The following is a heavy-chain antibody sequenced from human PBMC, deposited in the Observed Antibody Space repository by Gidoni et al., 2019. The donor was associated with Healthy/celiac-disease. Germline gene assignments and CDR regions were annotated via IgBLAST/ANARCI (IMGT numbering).Heavy chain of an antibody. D-gene: IGHD2-2*01. CDR2: IPYDGSNK. CDR3: AREPSDADAFDI. V-gene: IGHV3-30*03. CDR1: GFTFSSYG. J-gene: IGHJ3*02. Sequence: QVQLVESGGGVVQPGRSLRLSCAASGFTFSSYGMHWVRQAPGKGLEWVAVIPYDGSNKYYADSVKGRFTISRDNSKNTLYLQMNSLRAEDTAVYYCAREPSDADAFDIWGQGTMVTVSS.